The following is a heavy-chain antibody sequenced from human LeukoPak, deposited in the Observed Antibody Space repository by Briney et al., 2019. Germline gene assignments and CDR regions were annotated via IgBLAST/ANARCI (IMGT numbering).Heavy chain of an antibody. V-gene: IGHV3-23*01. CDR3: AKDPARGYSYGRFDY. CDR1: GFTFCSYA. CDR2: ISGSGGST. D-gene: IGHD5-18*01. J-gene: IGHJ4*02. Sequence: GGSLRLSCAASGFTFCSYAMSWVRQAPGKGLEWVSGISGSGGSTYYADSVTGRFTISRDNSKNTLYLQMNSLRAEDTAVYYCAKDPARGYSYGRFDYWGQGTLVTVSS.